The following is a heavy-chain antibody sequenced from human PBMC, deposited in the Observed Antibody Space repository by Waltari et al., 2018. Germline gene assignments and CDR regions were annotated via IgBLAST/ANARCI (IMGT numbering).Heavy chain of an antibody. D-gene: IGHD5-18*01. Sequence: IHWLRQAPGQRPEWMGWINAGNGNAKYSQKFQGRVTIVRDTSASTAYMELHRLRSADTAVYYCARDSSGYNYAYGYWGQGTLVTVSS. CDR3: ARDSSGYNYAYGY. J-gene: IGHJ4*02. CDR2: INAGNGNA. V-gene: IGHV1-3*01.